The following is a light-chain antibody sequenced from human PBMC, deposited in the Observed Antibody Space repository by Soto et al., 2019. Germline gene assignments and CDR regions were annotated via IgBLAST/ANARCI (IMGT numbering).Light chain of an antibody. CDR3: QQYDSNFRT. CDR2: KAS. CDR1: QTISTW. J-gene: IGKJ1*01. Sequence: DIQMTQSPSTLSASVGDRVTITCRASQTISTWLAWYQQKPGKAPKLLIYKASTLESGVPSRCSVSGSGTEFTLTIISLQPGDFATYYCQQYDSNFRTFGQGTTVEIK. V-gene: IGKV1-5*03.